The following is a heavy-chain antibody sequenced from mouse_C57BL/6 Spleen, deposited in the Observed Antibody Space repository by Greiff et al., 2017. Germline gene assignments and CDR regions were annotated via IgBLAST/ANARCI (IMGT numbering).Heavy chain of an antibody. Sequence: QVQLKQSGPELVKPGASVKISCKASGYAFSSSWMNWVKQRPGKGLEWIGRIYPGDGDTNYNGKFKGKATLTADKSSSTAYMQLSSLTSEDSAVYFCAREGLTGTFAYWGQGTLVTVSA. CDR1: GYAFSSSW. CDR3: AREGLTGTFAY. J-gene: IGHJ3*01. CDR2: IYPGDGDT. V-gene: IGHV1-82*01. D-gene: IGHD4-1*01.